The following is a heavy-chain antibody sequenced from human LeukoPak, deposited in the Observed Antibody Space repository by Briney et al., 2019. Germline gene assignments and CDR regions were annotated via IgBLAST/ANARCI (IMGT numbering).Heavy chain of an antibody. J-gene: IGHJ4*02. Sequence: SETLSLTCAVSGGSITSGTYYWTWIRQPAGKGLEWIGRIHTSRSTNYNPSLDSRVTISLDTSKNQFSLRLSSVTAADTAVYYCARDSPGSYFDYWGQGTLVTVSS. CDR3: ARDSPGSYFDY. V-gene: IGHV4-61*02. CDR1: GGSITSGTYY. CDR2: IHTSRST.